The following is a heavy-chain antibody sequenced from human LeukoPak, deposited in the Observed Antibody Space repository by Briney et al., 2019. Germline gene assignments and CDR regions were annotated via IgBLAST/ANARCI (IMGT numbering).Heavy chain of an antibody. V-gene: IGHV4-39*01. CDR1: GGSIASSRYY. J-gene: IGHJ4*02. D-gene: IGHD1-14*01. Sequence: PSETLSLTCTVSGGSIASSRYYWGWVRQPPGKGLEWIGSKFYGGLTYYNPSLKSRVSVSVDASKNQFSLKMSSVTAADTAVYYCARHNRPRYFDYWGQGTLVTVSS. CDR2: KFYGGLT. CDR3: ARHNRPRYFDY.